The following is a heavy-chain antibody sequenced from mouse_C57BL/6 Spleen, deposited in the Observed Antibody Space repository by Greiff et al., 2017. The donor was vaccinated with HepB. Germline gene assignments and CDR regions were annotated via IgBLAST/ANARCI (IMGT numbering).Heavy chain of an antibody. CDR3: ARASFYGNLSFDY. J-gene: IGHJ2*01. V-gene: IGHV5-12*01. CDR1: GFTFSDYY. Sequence: DVQLVESGGGLVQPGGSLKLSCAASGFTFSDYYMYWVRQTPEKRLEWVAYISNGGGSTYYPDTVKGRFTISRDNAKNTLYLQMSRLKSEDTAMYYCARASFYGNLSFDYWGQGTTLTVSS. D-gene: IGHD2-10*01. CDR2: ISNGGGST.